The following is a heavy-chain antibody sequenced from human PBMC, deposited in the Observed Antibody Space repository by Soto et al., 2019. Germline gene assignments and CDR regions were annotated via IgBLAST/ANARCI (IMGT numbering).Heavy chain of an antibody. V-gene: IGHV3-23*01. Sequence: EVQLLESGGGLVQPGGSLRLACAASGFTFSTYGMTWVRQSPGKGLEWVSATSGSGTSTYYADSVRGRFTISRDNSENTLYLQIHSLRVEDTAVYYCAKSMHYDFWGGYSRAFDIWGQGTMVTVSS. J-gene: IGHJ3*02. CDR1: GFTFSTYG. D-gene: IGHD3-3*01. CDR3: AKSMHYDFWGGYSRAFDI. CDR2: TSGSGTST.